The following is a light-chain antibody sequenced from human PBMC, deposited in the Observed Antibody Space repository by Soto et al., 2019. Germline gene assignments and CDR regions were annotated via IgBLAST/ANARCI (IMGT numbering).Light chain of an antibody. Sequence: QSALTQPASVSGAPGQSSTISCTGTSSDVGTYYLVSWYQQHHSKVTKLMIYAGTTRSSGVSDRFSGSKSGTPASLTICGVPAEDEANYYCCSYAGDNIFVFGTGTKVTVL. CDR3: CSYAGDNIFV. V-gene: IGLV2-23*01. J-gene: IGLJ1*01. CDR2: AGT. CDR1: SSDVGTYYL.